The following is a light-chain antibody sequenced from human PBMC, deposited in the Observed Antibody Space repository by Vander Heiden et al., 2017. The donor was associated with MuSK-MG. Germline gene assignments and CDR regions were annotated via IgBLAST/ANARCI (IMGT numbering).Light chain of an antibody. CDR3: MQGVHWPPI. CDR2: KVS. Sequence: DVVMTQSPLSLPVTLGQPASISCRSSQSLVYSDGYTYLDWFHQRPCQSPRRLIYKVSNRDSGVPDRFSGSGSGTDFTLKISMVEAEDVGVYYCMQGVHWPPIFGQGTRLEIK. J-gene: IGKJ5*01. V-gene: IGKV2-30*01. CDR1: QSLVYSDGYTY.